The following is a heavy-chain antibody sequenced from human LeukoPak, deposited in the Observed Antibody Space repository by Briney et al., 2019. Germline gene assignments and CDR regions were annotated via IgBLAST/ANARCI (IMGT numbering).Heavy chain of an antibody. CDR1: GGSISNSGYY. CDR2: IYYSGST. Sequence: SETLSLTCTVSGGSISNSGYYWGWIRQPPGKGLEWIGSIYYSGSTYYNPSLKSRVTISVDTSKNQFSLKLSSVTAADTAVYYCGSPQARDYWGQGTLVTVSS. J-gene: IGHJ4*02. V-gene: IGHV4-39*01. CDR3: GSPQARDY.